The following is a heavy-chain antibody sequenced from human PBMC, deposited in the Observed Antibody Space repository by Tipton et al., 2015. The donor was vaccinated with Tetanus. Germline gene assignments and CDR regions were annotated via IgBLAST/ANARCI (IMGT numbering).Heavy chain of an antibody. J-gene: IGHJ4*02. V-gene: IGHV5-51*01. CDR2: IYPGDFDT. Sequence: QLVQSGGEVKKPGESLKISCKGSGYIFNNYWIGWVRQKPGKGLEWMGIIYPGDFDTRYSPSFQGQVTISVDKSINTACLRWSSLKASDTSMFYCARAHCTGGVCNFDFWGQGALVTVAS. CDR1: GYIFNNYW. CDR3: ARAHCTGGVCNFDF. D-gene: IGHD2-8*02.